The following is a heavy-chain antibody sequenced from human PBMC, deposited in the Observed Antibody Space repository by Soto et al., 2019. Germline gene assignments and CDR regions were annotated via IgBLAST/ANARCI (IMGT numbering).Heavy chain of an antibody. CDR1: GLTFSNYA. Sequence: GGSLRLSCVGSGLTFSNYAMSWVRQTPGKGLEWVSAISGAGGSTYYSDSVKGRFTISRDNSKNTLSLQMNGLGAEDTAVYYCAKAPRLELREFDYWGQGALVTVSS. CDR2: ISGAGGST. CDR3: AKAPRLELREFDY. J-gene: IGHJ4*02. D-gene: IGHD1-7*01. V-gene: IGHV3-23*01.